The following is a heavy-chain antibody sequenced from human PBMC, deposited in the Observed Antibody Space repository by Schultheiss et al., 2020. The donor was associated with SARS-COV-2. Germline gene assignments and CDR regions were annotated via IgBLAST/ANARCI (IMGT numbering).Heavy chain of an antibody. CDR2: INPNSGGT. Sequence: ASVKVSCKASGGTFSSYAISWVRQAPGQGLEWMGWINPNSGGTNYAQKFQGRVTMTRDTSISTAYMELSRLRSDDTAVYYCAKDPGFLEWNPRVREGNWGQGTLVTVSS. D-gene: IGHD3-3*01. CDR3: AKDPGFLEWNPRVREGN. J-gene: IGHJ4*02. CDR1: GGTFSSYA. V-gene: IGHV1-2*02.